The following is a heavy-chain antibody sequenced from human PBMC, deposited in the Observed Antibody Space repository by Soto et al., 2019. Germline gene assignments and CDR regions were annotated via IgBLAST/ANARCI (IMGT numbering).Heavy chain of an antibody. D-gene: IGHD4-17*01. V-gene: IGHV3-33*01. CDR2: IWYDGSNK. CDR3: ARPLVTTVTTHGMDV. J-gene: IGHJ6*02. CDR1: GFTFSSYG. Sequence: GGSLRLSCAASGFTFSSYGMHWVRQAPGKGPEWVAVIWYDGSNKYYADSVKGRFTISRDNSKNTLYLQMNSLRAEDKAVYYCARPLVTTVTTHGMDVWGQGTRVTVSS.